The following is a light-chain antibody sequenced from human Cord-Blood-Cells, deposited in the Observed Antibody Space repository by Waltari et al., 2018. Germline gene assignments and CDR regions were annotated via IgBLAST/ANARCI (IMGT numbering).Light chain of an antibody. V-gene: IGKV1-33*01. CDR2: DAS. CDR1: QDISNY. CDR3: QQYDNLPLT. Sequence: DLQMTQSPSSLSASVGDRVTITCQASQDISNYLNWYQQKPGKGPKLLIYDASNLETVVPSRFSGSGSGTDFTFTISSLQPEDIATYYCQQYDNLPLTFGGGTKVEIK. J-gene: IGKJ4*01.